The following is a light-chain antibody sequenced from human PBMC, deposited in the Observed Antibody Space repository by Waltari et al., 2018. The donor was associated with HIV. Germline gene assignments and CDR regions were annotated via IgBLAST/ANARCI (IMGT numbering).Light chain of an antibody. CDR2: RDS. J-gene: IGLJ2*01. V-gene: IGLV3-25*03. CDR1: ELANQH. CDR3: QAAAPSGTSVA. Sequence: SSDLTQAPSVSVSPGQTASISCSGHELANQHVHLYQEKAGQAPVLVISRDSERPLGIPERFSGSRSGSLATLTITGVLADDEADYYCQAAAPSGTSVAFGGGTKLTVL.